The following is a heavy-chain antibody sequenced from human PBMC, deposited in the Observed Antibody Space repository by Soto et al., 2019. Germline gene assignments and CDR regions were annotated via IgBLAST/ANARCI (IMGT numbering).Heavy chain of an antibody. V-gene: IGHV1-69*13. CDR1: GGTFSSYA. Sequence: ASVKVSCKASGGTFSSYAISWVRQAPGQGLEWMGGIIPIFGTANYAQKFQGRVTITADESTSTAYMELSSLRSEDTAVYYCARASWIQRWGYYYYGMDVWGQGNTVTVSS. D-gene: IGHD5-18*01. CDR2: IIPIFGTA. J-gene: IGHJ6*02. CDR3: ARASWIQRWGYYYYGMDV.